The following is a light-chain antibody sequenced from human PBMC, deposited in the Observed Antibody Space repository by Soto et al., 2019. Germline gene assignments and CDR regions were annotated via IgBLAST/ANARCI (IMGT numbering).Light chain of an antibody. J-gene: IGLJ1*01. CDR3: AAWDDSLNGRGV. CDR2: SNN. CDR1: SSNIGSYT. V-gene: IGLV1-44*01. Sequence: QSVLTQPPSASGTPGQRVTISCSGSSSNIGSYTVNWYQQLPGTAPKLLIYSNNQRPSGVPDRFSGSKSGTSASLAIRGLQSEDEADYYCAAWDDSLNGRGVFGTGTKLTVL.